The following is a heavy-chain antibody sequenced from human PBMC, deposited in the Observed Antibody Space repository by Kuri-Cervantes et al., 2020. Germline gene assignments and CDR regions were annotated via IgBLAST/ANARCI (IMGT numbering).Heavy chain of an antibody. CDR3: ARREQLGDCFDY. J-gene: IGHJ4*02. CDR1: GYSFTTYW. V-gene: IGHV5-51*01. D-gene: IGHD6-6*01. CDR2: IYPGDSDT. Sequence: GGSLRLSCKGSGYSFTTYWIGWVRQMPGKGLEWMGIIYPGDSDTRYSPSFQGQATISADKSISTAYLQWSSLKASDTAMYYCARREQLGDCFDYWGQGTLVTVSS.